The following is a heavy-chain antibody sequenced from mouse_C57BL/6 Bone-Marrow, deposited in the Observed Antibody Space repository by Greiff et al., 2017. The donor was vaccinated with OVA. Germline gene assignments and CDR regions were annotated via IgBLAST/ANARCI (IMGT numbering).Heavy chain of an antibody. J-gene: IGHJ1*03. CDR3: ARHVYYGSSPHWYFDV. CDR1: GFTFSSYG. V-gene: IGHV5-6*01. D-gene: IGHD1-1*01. Sequence: EVNLVESGGDLVKPGGSLKLSCAASGFTFSSYGMSWVRQTPDKRLEWVATISSGGSYTYYPDSVKGRFTISRDNAKNTLYLQMSSLKSEDTAMYYCARHVYYGSSPHWYFDVWGTGTTVTVSS. CDR2: ISSGGSYT.